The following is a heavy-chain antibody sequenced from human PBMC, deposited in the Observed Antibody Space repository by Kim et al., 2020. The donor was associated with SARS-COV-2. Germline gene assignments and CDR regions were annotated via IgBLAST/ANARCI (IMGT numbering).Heavy chain of an antibody. D-gene: IGHD1-26*01. Sequence: SNVAHLKGRFTISRDNAKNALSLQMNSLCAGATAMYYCASGGLGGAFDYWGQGTLVTVSP. J-gene: IGHJ4*02. CDR3: ASGGLGGAFDY. V-gene: IGHV3-7*01.